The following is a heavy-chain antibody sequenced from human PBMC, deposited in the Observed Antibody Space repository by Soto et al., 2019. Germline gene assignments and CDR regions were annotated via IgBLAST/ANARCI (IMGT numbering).Heavy chain of an antibody. D-gene: IGHD3-16*01. J-gene: IGHJ2*01. CDR2: ISATGGNI. Sequence: LRLSCVASGFTFSDYAMTWVRQAPGKGLEWVATISATGGNIEYTDSLKGRFTISRDNSKNTLYLQLNGLTSDDTAVHYCAKVAGGLGYFDLWGRGTLVTVSS. CDR3: AKVAGGLGYFDL. V-gene: IGHV3-23*01. CDR1: GFTFSDYA.